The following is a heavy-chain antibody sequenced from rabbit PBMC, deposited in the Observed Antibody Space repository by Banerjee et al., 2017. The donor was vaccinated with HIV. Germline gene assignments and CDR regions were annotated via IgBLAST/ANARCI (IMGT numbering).Heavy chain of an antibody. J-gene: IGHJ3*01. CDR1: GFDLSSYFF. D-gene: IGHD2-1*01. CDR3: ARGDDYIYPTRLDL. Sequence: QEQLEESGGGLVKPEGSLTLTCKASGFDLSSYFFMCWVRQAPGKGLEWIGCIYTGSGSTYYASWAKGRFTISKTSSTTVTLQMTSLTAADTATYFCARGDDYIYPTRLDLWGPGTLVTVS. V-gene: IGHV1S45*01. CDR2: IYTGSGST.